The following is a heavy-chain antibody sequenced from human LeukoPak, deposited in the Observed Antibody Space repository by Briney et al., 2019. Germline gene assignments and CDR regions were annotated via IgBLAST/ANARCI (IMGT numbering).Heavy chain of an antibody. CDR2: ISYDGSNK. D-gene: IGHD4-23*01. V-gene: IGHV3-30*03. Sequence: PGRSLRLSCAASGFTFSSYGMHWVRQAPGKGLEWVAVISYDGSNKYYADSVKGRFTISRDNSRNTLYLQMNSLRAEDTAVYYCARDLRYGGSFDYWGQGTLVTVSS. CDR1: GFTFSSYG. CDR3: ARDLRYGGSFDY. J-gene: IGHJ4*02.